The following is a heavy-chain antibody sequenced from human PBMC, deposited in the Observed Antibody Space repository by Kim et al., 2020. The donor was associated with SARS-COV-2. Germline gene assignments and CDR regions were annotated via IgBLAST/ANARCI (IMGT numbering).Heavy chain of an antibody. D-gene: IGHD1-26*01. Sequence: GGSLRLSCAASGFTFSTYAMTRVRQAPGKGLEWVSGISDSGDSTYYVDSVKGRFTISRDNSKNTLYLEMNSLRAEDTAVYYCAKEDLSGSSFDYWGQGTLVTVSS. CDR2: ISDSGDST. J-gene: IGHJ4*02. V-gene: IGHV3-23*01. CDR1: GFTFSTYA. CDR3: AKEDLSGSSFDY.